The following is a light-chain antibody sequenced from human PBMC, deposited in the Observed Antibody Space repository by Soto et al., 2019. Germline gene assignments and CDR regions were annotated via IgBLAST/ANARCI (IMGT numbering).Light chain of an antibody. J-gene: IGLJ1*01. V-gene: IGLV2-14*01. CDR1: SSDVGGYNY. CDR2: DVS. Sequence: QSVLTQPASVSGSPGQWITISCTGTSSDVGGYNYVSWYQQHPGKAPKLMIYDVSNRPSGVSNRFSGSKSGNTASLTISGLQAEDEADYYCSSYTSSSTGVFGTGTKVPVL. CDR3: SSYTSSSTGV.